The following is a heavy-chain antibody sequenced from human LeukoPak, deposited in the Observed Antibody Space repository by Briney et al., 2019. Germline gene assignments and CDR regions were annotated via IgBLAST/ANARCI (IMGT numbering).Heavy chain of an antibody. V-gene: IGHV1-46*01. J-gene: IGHJ4*02. CDR1: GYTFTSYY. CDR2: INPSGGST. Sequence: ASVKVSCKASGYTFTSYYMHWVRQAPGQGLEWMGIINPSGGSTSYAQKFQGRVTMTRNTSISTAYMELSSLRSEDTAVYYCARGQGAAALDYWGQGTLVTVSS. CDR3: ARGQGAAALDY. D-gene: IGHD3-16*01.